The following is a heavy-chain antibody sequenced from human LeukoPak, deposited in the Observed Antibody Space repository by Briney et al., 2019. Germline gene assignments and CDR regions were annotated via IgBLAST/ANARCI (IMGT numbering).Heavy chain of an antibody. J-gene: IGHJ4*02. Sequence: GGSLRLSCAASGFTFSTYGMHWVRQTPGKGLEWMSFIQYDGSIRLYGDSVRGRFTISRDNYRNTLYLQMNSLRPDDTAIYYCAKDVVGQQWPENYWGQGTLVTVSS. D-gene: IGHD6-19*01. V-gene: IGHV3-30*02. CDR3: AKDVVGQQWPENY. CDR2: IQYDGSIR. CDR1: GFTFSTYG.